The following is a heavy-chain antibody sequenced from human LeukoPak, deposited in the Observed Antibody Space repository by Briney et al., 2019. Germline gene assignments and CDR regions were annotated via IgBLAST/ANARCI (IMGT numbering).Heavy chain of an antibody. CDR3: ARGSTGQYYYYYYMDV. Sequence: GGSLRLSCAVSGFTFNSYPTHWVRQAPGKGLERVAVIWYDGSNKYYPDSVSGRFTVSRDDSKNTLYLQMDSLRVEDTAVYYCARGSTGQYYYYYYMDVWGKGTTVTVSS. CDR2: IWYDGSNK. CDR1: GFTFNSYP. V-gene: IGHV3-33*01. D-gene: IGHD1-1*01. J-gene: IGHJ6*03.